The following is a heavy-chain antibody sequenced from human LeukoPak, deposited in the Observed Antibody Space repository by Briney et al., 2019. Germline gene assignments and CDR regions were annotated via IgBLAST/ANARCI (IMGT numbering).Heavy chain of an antibody. CDR1: GGSISSYY. Sequence: PSETLSLTCTVSGGSISSYYWSWIRQPPGKGLEWIGYIYYSGSTNYNPSLKSRVTISVDTSKNQFSLKLSSVTAADTAVYYCARGPRTNYDSSGYPQYYLDYWGQGTLVTVSS. V-gene: IGHV4-59*01. D-gene: IGHD3-22*01. CDR2: IYYSGST. J-gene: IGHJ4*02. CDR3: ARGPRTNYDSSGYPQYYLDY.